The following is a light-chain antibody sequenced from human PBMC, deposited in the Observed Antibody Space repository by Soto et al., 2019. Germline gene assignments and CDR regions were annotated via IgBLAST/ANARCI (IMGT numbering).Light chain of an antibody. Sequence: EIVFTQSPGTLSLSPGERATLSCRTSESVSDSQLAWYQQKPGQAPRLLIYGVSTRATGIADRFSGSGSGTDFTLTISRLEPADFALYYCRQYGSSRWTFGQGTKVDI. V-gene: IGKV3-20*01. CDR1: ESVSDSQ. J-gene: IGKJ1*01. CDR3: RQYGSSRWT. CDR2: GVS.